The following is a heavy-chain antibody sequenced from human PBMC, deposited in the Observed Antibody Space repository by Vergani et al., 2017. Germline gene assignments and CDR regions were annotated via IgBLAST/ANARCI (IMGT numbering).Heavy chain of an antibody. J-gene: IGHJ3*02. CDR2: INHSGST. V-gene: IGHV4-34*01. D-gene: IGHD1-1*01. CDR1: GGSFSGYY. Sequence: QVQLQQWGAGLLKPSETLSLTCAVYGGSFSGYYWSWIRQPPGKGLEWIGEINHSGSTNYNPSLKSRVTISVDTSKNQFSLKLSSVTAADTAVYYCARGTTGTTPDAFDIWGQGTMVTVSS. CDR3: ARGTTGTTPDAFDI.